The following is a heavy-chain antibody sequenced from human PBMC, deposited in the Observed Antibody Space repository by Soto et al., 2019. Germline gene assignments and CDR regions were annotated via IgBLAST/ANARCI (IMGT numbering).Heavy chain of an antibody. J-gene: IGHJ4*02. V-gene: IGHV4-59*01. CDR1: GGSISSYY. D-gene: IGHD1-1*01. CDR2: IYYSGST. CDR3: ARHDADWNYVGY. Sequence: PSETLSLTCTVSGGSISSYYWSWIRQPPGKGLEWIGYIYYSGSTNYNPSLKSRVTISVDTSKNQFSLKLSSVTAADTAVYYCARHDADWNYVGYWGQGTLVTVSS.